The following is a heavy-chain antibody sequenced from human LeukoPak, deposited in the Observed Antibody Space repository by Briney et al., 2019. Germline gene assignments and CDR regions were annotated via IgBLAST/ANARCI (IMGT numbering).Heavy chain of an antibody. V-gene: IGHV3-48*03. Sequence: FTSYEMNWVRQAPGKGLDWVSYISSSGSTIYYADSVKGRFTISRDNAKNSLYLQMNSLRAEDTAVYYCARDKSVTMIASAFDIWGQGTMVTVSS. J-gene: IGHJ3*02. CDR3: ARDKSVTMIASAFDI. CDR1: FTSYE. D-gene: IGHD3-22*01. CDR2: ISSSGSTI.